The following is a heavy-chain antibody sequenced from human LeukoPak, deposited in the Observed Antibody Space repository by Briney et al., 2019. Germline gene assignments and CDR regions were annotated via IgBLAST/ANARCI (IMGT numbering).Heavy chain of an antibody. Sequence: SSETLSLTCAVSGYSISSDYYWGWIRQPPGKGLEWIGSIFHSGSSFYNPSLKTRFTISVDTSNNQFPLKLSSVTAADTAVYYCARVRSDYYDSTAGGFDYWGQGTLVTVSS. CDR3: ARVRSDYYDSTAGGFDY. CDR1: GYSISSDYY. V-gene: IGHV4-38-2*01. CDR2: IFHSGSS. J-gene: IGHJ4*02. D-gene: IGHD3-22*01.